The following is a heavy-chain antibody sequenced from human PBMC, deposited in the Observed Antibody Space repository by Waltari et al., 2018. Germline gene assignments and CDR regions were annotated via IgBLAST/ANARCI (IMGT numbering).Heavy chain of an antibody. Sequence: QVQLVQSGAEVKKPGASVKVSCKVSGNTPPQLSIPWCRQAPGKGLEWMGGFDPEDGETIYAQKFQGRVTMTEDTSTDTAYMELSSLRSEDTAVYYCATPRNRGNYYYGMDVWGQGTTVTVSS. V-gene: IGHV1-24*01. CDR3: ATPRNRGNYYYGMDV. CDR2: FDPEDGET. J-gene: IGHJ6*02. CDR1: GNTPPQLS. D-gene: IGHD7-27*01.